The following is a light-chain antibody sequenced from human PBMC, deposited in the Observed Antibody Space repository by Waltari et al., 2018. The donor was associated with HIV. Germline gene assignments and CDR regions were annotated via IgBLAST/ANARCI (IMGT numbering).Light chain of an antibody. CDR3: SSYAGSSTLVV. J-gene: IGLJ2*01. CDR2: EVY. Sequence: QSALTQPASVSGSPGQSITISCTGTTSDVGSYDLVSFYQQQPGKAPKLMIYEVYKRPSGVSNRVSGSKSGNTASLTISGFQAEDEADYYCSSYAGSSTLVVFGGGTKLTVL. CDR1: TSDVGSYDL. V-gene: IGLV2-23*02.